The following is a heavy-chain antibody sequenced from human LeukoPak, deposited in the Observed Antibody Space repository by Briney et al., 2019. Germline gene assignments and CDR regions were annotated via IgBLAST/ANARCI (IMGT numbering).Heavy chain of an antibody. D-gene: IGHD6-13*01. J-gene: IGHJ6*02. CDR1: GGSFSGYY. CDR3: ARGGSGFSSSWHYYYGMDV. Sequence: SEALSLTCAVYGGSFSGYYWSWIRQPPGKGLEWIGEINHSGSTNYNPSLKSRVTISVDTSKNQLSLKLSSVTAADTAVYYCARGGSGFSSSWHYYYGMDVWGQGTTVTVSS. CDR2: INHSGST. V-gene: IGHV4-34*01.